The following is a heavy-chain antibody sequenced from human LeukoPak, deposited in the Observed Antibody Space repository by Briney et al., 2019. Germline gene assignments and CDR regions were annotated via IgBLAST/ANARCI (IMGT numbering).Heavy chain of an antibody. CDR3: ARDGGYDILTGYEYYMDV. CDR1: GGSISSYY. Sequence: SETLSLTCTVSGGSISSYYWSWIRQPPGKGLEWIGYIYYSGSTNYNPSLKSRVTISVDTSTNQFSLKLSSVTAADTAVYYCARDGGYDILTGYEYYMDVWGKGTTVTVSS. CDR2: IYYSGST. J-gene: IGHJ6*03. V-gene: IGHV4-59*01. D-gene: IGHD3-9*01.